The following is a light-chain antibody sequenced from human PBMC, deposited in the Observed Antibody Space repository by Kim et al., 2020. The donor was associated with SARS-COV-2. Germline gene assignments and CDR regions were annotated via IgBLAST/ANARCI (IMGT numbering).Light chain of an antibody. J-gene: IGLJ2*01. CDR3: QAWDSNTMF. V-gene: IGLV3-1*01. CDR2: QDT. Sequence: SYELTQSPSVSVSPGQTASITCSGDKLGNKHAFWYQQKPGQSPVLVISQDTKRPSGIPERFSGSNSGNTATLTISGTQAMDEADYYCQAWDSNTMFFGGGTQLTVL. CDR1: KLGNKH.